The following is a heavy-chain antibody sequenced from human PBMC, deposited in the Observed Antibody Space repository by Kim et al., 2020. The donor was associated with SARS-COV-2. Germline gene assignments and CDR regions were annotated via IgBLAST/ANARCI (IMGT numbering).Heavy chain of an antibody. Sequence: GGSLRLSCAASGFTFSSYWMSWVRQAPGKGLEWVANIKQDGSEKYYVDSVKGRFTISRDNAKNSLYLQMNSLRAEDAAVYYCARDHRSSYYYGSGPELYFEHWGQGPLVTVSS. J-gene: IGHJ4*02. V-gene: IGHV3-7*01. CDR1: GFTFSSYW. CDR3: ARDHRSSYYYGSGPELYFEH. CDR2: IKQDGSEK. D-gene: IGHD3-10*01.